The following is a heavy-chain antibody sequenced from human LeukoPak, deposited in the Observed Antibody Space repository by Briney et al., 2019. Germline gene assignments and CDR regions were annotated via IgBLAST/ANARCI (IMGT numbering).Heavy chain of an antibody. D-gene: IGHD3-22*01. V-gene: IGHV1-69*05. CDR3: ARADYYDSSGYFRFGY. CDR1: GYTFTDYY. CDR2: IIPIVGTA. J-gene: IGHJ4*02. Sequence: GASVKVSCKSSGYTFTDYYVHWVRQAPGQGLEWMGRIIPIVGTANYAQKFQGRVTITTDESTSTAYMELSSLRSEDTAVYYCARADYYDSSGYFRFGYWGQGTLVTVSS.